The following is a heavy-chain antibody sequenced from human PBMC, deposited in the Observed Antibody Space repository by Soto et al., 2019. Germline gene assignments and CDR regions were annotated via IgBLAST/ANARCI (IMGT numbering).Heavy chain of an antibody. Sequence: SETLSLTCSVSGYSISSGYYWGWIQQAPGKGLEWIGNIHHRGSTYYNPSLESRVTISIDTSKNQFSLRLTSVTAADTAVYYCATRTALPHYYYRGLDVLGQGDTVTV. CDR1: GYSISSGYY. CDR3: ATRTALPHYYYRGLDV. V-gene: IGHV4-38-2*01. J-gene: IGHJ6*02. D-gene: IGHD2-21*02. CDR2: IHHRGST.